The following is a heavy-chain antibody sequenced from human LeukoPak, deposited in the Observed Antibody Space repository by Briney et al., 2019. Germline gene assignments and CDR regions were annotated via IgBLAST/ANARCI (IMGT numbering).Heavy chain of an antibody. CDR1: GGSISSYY. D-gene: IGHD3-22*01. V-gene: IGHV4-59*08. Sequence: SETLSLTCTVSGGSISSYYWSWIRQPPGKGLEWIGYIYYSGSTNYNPSLKSRVTISVDTCKNQFSLKLSSVTAADTAVYYCARTSSGYIFDYWGQGTLVTVSS. CDR3: ARTSSGYIFDY. J-gene: IGHJ4*02. CDR2: IYYSGST.